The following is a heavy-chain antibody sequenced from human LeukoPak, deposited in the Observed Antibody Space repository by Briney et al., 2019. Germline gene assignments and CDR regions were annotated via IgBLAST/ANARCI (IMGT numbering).Heavy chain of an antibody. V-gene: IGHV1-2*02. CDR2: INPNSGGS. Sequence: ASVKVSCKASGYTFTGYYMHWVRQAPGQGLEWMGWINPNSGGSNYAQKLQGRVTMTMDTSISTDYMELSRLRSDDTAVYYCARDYYGSGSYQCVFDYWGQGTLVTVSS. CDR1: GYTFTGYY. D-gene: IGHD3-10*01. CDR3: ARDYYGSGSYQCVFDY. J-gene: IGHJ4*02.